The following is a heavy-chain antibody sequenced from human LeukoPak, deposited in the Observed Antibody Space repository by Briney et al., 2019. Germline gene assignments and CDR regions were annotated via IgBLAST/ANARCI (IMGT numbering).Heavy chain of an antibody. Sequence: PSETLSLTCTVSGGSISDYYWNWIRQPPGKGLEWIGYIYYSGSTTYNPSLKGRVTMSVDTSKNQFSLKLSSVTAADTAVYYCARGSYCSSTTCYNYAFDLWGQGTMVTVSS. CDR1: GGSISDYY. V-gene: IGHV4-59*01. CDR3: ARGSYCSSTTCYNYAFDL. D-gene: IGHD2-2*02. CDR2: IYYSGST. J-gene: IGHJ3*01.